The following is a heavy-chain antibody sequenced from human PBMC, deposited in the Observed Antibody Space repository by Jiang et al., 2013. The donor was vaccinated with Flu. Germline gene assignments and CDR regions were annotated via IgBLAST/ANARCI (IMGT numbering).Heavy chain of an antibody. CDR2: ISSDGSNR. Sequence: VQLVESGGGVVQPGRSLRLSCTASGFTFRAYSMHWVRQAPGKGPEWVAVISSDGSNRYYADSVNGRITISRDNSKNTVYLHMNSLRVGDTAIYYCARDKVNCFDSWGPEPWSPSPQ. J-gene: IGHJ5*01. CDR1: GFTFRAYS. CDR3: ARDKVNCFDS. V-gene: IGHV3-30*04.